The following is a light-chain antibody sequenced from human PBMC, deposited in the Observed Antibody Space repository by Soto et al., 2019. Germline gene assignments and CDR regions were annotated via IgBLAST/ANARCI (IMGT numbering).Light chain of an antibody. J-gene: IGKJ1*01. V-gene: IGKV3-11*01. CDR1: ESVVSNY. Sequence: EIVLMQSPGTLSLSPGERATLSCRATESVVSNYLAWYQQKPGQAPRLLIYDASNRATGIPARSSGSGFGTDFTLTISSLEPEDFAVYYCHQRNKWRTFGQGTKVDIK. CDR2: DAS. CDR3: HQRNKWRT.